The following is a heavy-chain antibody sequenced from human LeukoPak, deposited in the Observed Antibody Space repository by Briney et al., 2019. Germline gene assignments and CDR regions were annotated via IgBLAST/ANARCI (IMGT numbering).Heavy chain of an antibody. CDR3: AREGIVLMVYHFDY. D-gene: IGHD2-8*01. Sequence: GGSLRLSCAASGFTFSSYTMNWGRQAPGKGLEWVSSISSSSSYISYADSVKGRFTIPRDNAKNSLSLQMNSLRAEDTAVYYCAREGIVLMVYHFDYWGQGTLVTVSS. V-gene: IGHV3-21*01. CDR1: GFTFSSYT. CDR2: ISSSSSYI. J-gene: IGHJ4*02.